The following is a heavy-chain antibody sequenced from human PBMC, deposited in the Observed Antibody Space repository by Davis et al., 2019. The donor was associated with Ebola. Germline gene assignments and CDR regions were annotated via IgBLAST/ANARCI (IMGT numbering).Heavy chain of an antibody. Sequence: GESLKISCTDSVITFSSYAMTWVRQAPGKGLEWVSAISGSGGSTYYADSVKGRFTISRDNSKNTVFLQLNSLRVEDTAVYYCARENNHDSSGYYDYWGRGTLVTVSS. V-gene: IGHV3-23*01. D-gene: IGHD3-22*01. CDR2: ISGSGGST. J-gene: IGHJ4*02. CDR1: VITFSSYA. CDR3: ARENNHDSSGYYDY.